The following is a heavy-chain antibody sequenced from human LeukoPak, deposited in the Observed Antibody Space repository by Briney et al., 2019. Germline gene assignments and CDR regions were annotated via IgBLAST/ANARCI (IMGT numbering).Heavy chain of an antibody. CDR3: ARDQEAFDY. CDR1: GYSFTSNY. Sequence: ASVKVSCKASGYSFTSNYVHWVRQAPGQGLEWMGMIYPRDGSTSYAQKFQGRVTVTRDTSTSTVHMELSGLRSEDTAVYYCARDQEAFDYWGQGTLVTVSS. V-gene: IGHV1-46*01. J-gene: IGHJ4*02. CDR2: IYPRDGST.